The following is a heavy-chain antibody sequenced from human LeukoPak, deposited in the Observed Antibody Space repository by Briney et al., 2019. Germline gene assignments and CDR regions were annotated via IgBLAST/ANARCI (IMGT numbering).Heavy chain of an antibody. CDR1: GFTLSDHY. CDR3: ARDYCSGPKCYFIDY. CDR2: ITSSSTV. D-gene: IGHD2-15*01. V-gene: IGHV3-69-1*01. J-gene: IGHJ4*02. Sequence: GGSLRLSCAASGFTLSDHYMDWVRQAPGKGLEWVSYITSSSTVYYAGSVKGRFTISRDNAKNSLFLQMNSLRAEDTAVYYCARDYCSGPKCYFIDYWGQGALVTVSS.